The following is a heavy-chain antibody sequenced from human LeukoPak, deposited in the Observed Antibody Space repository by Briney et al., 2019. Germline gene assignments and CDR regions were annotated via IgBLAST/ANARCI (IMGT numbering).Heavy chain of an antibody. D-gene: IGHD1-1*01. Sequence: SETLCLSSTVSGGSISISSYYWGWIRQPPGKGLELIGTLYYSGSTSYNPSLKCRVTISVEASNLQLSLKRSSVTAAYTAVYYCARVQLDRRPPWVWFEPGGEGTLVTVP. J-gene: IGHJ5*02. V-gene: IGHV4-39*07. CDR3: ARVQLDRRPPWVWFEP. CDR1: GGSISISSYY. CDR2: LYYSGST.